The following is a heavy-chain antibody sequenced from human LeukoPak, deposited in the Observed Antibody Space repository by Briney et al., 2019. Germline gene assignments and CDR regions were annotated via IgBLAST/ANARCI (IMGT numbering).Heavy chain of an antibody. CDR2: MSSDGNAM. Sequence: PGGSLRLSCAASGFTFTACLIHWVRQAPGKGLEWVAVMSSDGNAMFYADSVKGRFTISRDNSKNTLYLQMNSLRAEDTAVYYCVRESEYYFDHSASFDYWGQGTLVTVSS. CDR3: VRESEYYFDHSASFDY. CDR1: GFTFTACL. D-gene: IGHD3-22*01. V-gene: IGHV3-30-3*01. J-gene: IGHJ4*02.